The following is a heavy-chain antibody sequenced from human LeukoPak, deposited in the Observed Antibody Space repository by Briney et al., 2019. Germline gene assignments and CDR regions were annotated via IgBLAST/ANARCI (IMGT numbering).Heavy chain of an antibody. Sequence: GGPLRLSCTASGFPFSDYAMSWLRQAPGKGLEWVGFISGKAYGGTTEYAASVKGTFTNSRDYSPSIAYLQVNSLKTEDTAVYYCTSRMAATSANWFDPWGEGTLVTVSS. V-gene: IGHV3-49*03. J-gene: IGHJ5*02. CDR3: TSRMAATSANWFDP. D-gene: IGHD4-11*01. CDR2: ISGKAYGGTT. CDR1: GFPFSDYA.